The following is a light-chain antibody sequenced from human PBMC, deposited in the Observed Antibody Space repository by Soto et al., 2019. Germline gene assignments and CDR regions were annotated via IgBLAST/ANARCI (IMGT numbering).Light chain of an antibody. J-gene: IGKJ5*01. CDR1: QSVKNNY. CDR3: QQYGSSPT. CDR2: GAS. Sequence: IILTQSPGTLSLSPGDRATLSCRASQSVKNNYLVWYQQKVGQAPRLLMSGASSRATAVPDRFSGSGSGTDFPLTISRVEPEDFAVYYCQQYGSSPTFGQGTRLETK. V-gene: IGKV3-20*01.